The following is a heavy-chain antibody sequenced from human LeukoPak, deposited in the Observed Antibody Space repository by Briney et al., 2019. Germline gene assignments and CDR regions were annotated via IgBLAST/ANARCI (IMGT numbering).Heavy chain of an antibody. J-gene: IGHJ1*01. CDR1: GFTFSSYA. V-gene: IGHV3-23*01. D-gene: IGHD3-10*01. CDR3: AKDQGYYGSGSYKEYFQH. Sequence: PGGSLRLSCAASGFTFSSYAMSWVRQAPGKGLEWVSAISGSGDSTYYADSVKGRFTISRDNSKNTLYLQLNSLRAEDTAVYYCAKDQGYYGSGSYKEYFQHWGQGTLVTVSS. CDR2: ISGSGDST.